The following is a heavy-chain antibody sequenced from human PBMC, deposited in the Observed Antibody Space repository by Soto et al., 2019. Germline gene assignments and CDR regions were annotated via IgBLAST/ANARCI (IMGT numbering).Heavy chain of an antibody. V-gene: IGHV3-21*01. CDR1: GFTFSSYS. D-gene: IGHD3-3*01. J-gene: IGHJ6*02. CDR2: ISSSSSYI. CDR3: AREWLLSNYYYYYGMDV. Sequence: EVQLVESGGGLVKPGGSLRLSCAASGFTFSSYSMNWVRQAPGKGLEWVSSISSSSSYIYYADSMKGRFTISRDNAKNSLYRQMNSLRAEDTAVYYCAREWLLSNYYYYYGMDVWGQGTTVTVSS.